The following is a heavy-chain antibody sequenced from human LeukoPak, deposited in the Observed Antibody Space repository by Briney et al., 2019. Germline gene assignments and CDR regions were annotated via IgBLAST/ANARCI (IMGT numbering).Heavy chain of an antibody. Sequence: GGSLRLSCAASGFAFSYYAMSWVRQAPGKGLEWVSGISGSGGSTNYADSVKGRFTMSRDNSKNTLYLQMNSLRAEDTAVYYCARKGDVAVVAATPFEYWGQGTLVTVSS. CDR2: ISGSGGST. D-gene: IGHD2-15*01. CDR3: ARKGDVAVVAATPFEY. V-gene: IGHV3-23*01. J-gene: IGHJ4*02. CDR1: GFAFSYYA.